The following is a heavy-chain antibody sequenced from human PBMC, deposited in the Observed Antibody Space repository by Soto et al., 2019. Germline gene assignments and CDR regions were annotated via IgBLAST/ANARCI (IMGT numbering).Heavy chain of an antibody. V-gene: IGHV1-69*01. Sequence: QVQLVQSGAEVKKPGSSVKVSCKASGGTFSSYAISWVRQAPGQGLEWMGWIIPIFGTANYAQKVQGRVTITADESTSTAYMELSSLRSEGTDVYYCAREVGATLNWFDPWGQGNLVNVYS. CDR1: GGTFSSYA. CDR3: AREVGATLNWFDP. J-gene: IGHJ5*02. D-gene: IGHD1-26*01. CDR2: IIPIFGTA.